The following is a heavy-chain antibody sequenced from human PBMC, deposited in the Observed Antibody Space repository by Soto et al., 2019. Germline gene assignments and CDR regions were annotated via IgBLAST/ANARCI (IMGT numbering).Heavy chain of an antibody. V-gene: IGHV4-39*01. CDR1: GGSISSSSYY. D-gene: IGHD2-15*01. J-gene: IGHJ5*02. CDR3: ARRGGSCYSFFNCWFDP. CDR2: IYYSGST. Sequence: PSETLSLTCTVSGGSISSSSYYWGWIRQPPGKGLGWIGSIYYSGSTYYNPSLKSRVTISVDTSKNQFSLKLSSVTAADTAVYYCARRGGSCYSFFNCWFDPWGQGTLVTVSS.